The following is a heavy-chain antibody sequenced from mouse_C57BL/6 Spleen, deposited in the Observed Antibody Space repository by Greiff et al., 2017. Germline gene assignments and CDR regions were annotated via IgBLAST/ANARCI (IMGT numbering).Heavy chain of an antibody. D-gene: IGHD1-1*01. Sequence: QVQLKQPGTELVKPGASVKLSCKASGYTFTGYWMHWVKQRPGQGLEWIGNINPSNGGTNYNEKFKSKATLTVDKSSSTAYRQLSSLTSEDSAVYYCARGSTTRWYVDVWGTGTTVTVSS. J-gene: IGHJ1*03. CDR1: GYTFTGYW. CDR3: ARGSTTRWYVDV. CDR2: INPSNGGT. V-gene: IGHV1-53*01.